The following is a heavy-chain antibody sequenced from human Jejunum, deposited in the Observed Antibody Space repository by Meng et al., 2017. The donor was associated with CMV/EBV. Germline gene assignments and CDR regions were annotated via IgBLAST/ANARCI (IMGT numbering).Heavy chain of an antibody. CDR2: IKKKTEEETT. CDR1: GVTFSDAW. CDR3: TTRIRTTNDY. D-gene: IGHD4-11*01. Sequence: CTASGVTFSDAWMNWVRQAPGKGLEWVGRIKKKTEEETTEYIAPVKGRFTISRDDSKNMLYLQMNDLKTEDTAVYYCTTRIRTTNDYWGQGTLVTVSS. V-gene: IGHV3-15*01. J-gene: IGHJ4*02.